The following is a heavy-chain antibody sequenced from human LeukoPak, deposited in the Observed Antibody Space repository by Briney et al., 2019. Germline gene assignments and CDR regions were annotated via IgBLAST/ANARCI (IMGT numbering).Heavy chain of an antibody. V-gene: IGHV1-69*05. Sequence: SVKVSCKASGGTFSSYTISWVRQATGQWLEWLGGIIPIFGTANYAQKFQGRVTITTDESTSTAYMELSSLRSEDTAVYYCARDPGGYSYGYGLYYMDVWGKGTTVTVSS. J-gene: IGHJ6*03. CDR1: GGTFSSYT. CDR3: ARDPGGYSYGYGLYYMDV. D-gene: IGHD5-18*01. CDR2: IIPIFGTA.